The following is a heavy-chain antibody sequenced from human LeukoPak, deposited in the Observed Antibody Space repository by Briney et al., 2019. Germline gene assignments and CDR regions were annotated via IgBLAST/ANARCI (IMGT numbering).Heavy chain of an antibody. J-gene: IGHJ5*02. Sequence: GGSLRLSCAASGFTFSDYYMSWIRQAPGKGLEWVLYISSSGSTIYYADSVEGRFTISRDNAKNSLYLHMNSLRAEDTAVYYCAREALVGATLDPWGQGTLVTVSS. D-gene: IGHD1-26*01. V-gene: IGHV3-11*01. CDR1: GFTFSDYY. CDR2: ISSSGSTI. CDR3: AREALVGATLDP.